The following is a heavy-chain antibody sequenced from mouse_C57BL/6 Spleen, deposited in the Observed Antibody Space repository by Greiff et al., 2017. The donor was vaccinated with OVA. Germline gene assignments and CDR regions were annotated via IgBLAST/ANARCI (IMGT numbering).Heavy chain of an antibody. J-gene: IGHJ3*01. D-gene: IGHD4-1*01. CDR2: ISSGSSTI. Sequence: EVQVVESGGGLVKPGGSLKLSCAASGFTFSDYGMHWVRQAPEKGLEWVAYISSGSSTIYYEDTVKGRFTISRDNATTTLFLQMTSLRSEDTAMYYCARTGTGTAWFAYWGQGTLVTVSA. CDR1: GFTFSDYG. V-gene: IGHV5-17*01. CDR3: ARTGTGTAWFAY.